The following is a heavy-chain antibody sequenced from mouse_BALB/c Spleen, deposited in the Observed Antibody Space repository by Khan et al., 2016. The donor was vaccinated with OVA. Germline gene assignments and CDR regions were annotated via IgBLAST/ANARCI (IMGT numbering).Heavy chain of an antibody. CDR1: GYSITSEFA. V-gene: IGHV3-2*02. CDR3: ARKDYDDYDPFPY. D-gene: IGHD2-4*01. Sequence: DVQLQESGPGLVKPSQSLSLTCTVTGYSITSEFAWNWIRQFPGNKLEWMGYISYSGNTRYNPSLKSLISITRDTSRNQFFLQLNSVTTEDTATYYCARKDYDDYDPFPYWGQGTLVTVSA. J-gene: IGHJ3*01. CDR2: ISYSGNT.